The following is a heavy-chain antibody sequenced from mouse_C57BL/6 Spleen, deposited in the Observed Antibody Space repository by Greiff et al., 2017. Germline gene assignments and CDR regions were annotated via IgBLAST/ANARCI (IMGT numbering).Heavy chain of an antibody. D-gene: IGHD1-1*01. J-gene: IGHJ4*01. CDR1: GYTFTSYW. CDR3: AEFTTVVDAMDY. Sequence: QVQLQQPGAELVKPGASVKLSCKASGYTFTSYWMQWVKQRPGQGLEWIGEIDPSDSYTNYNQKFKGKATLTVDTSSRTAYMLLSSLTSEDSAVNYGAEFTTVVDAMDYWGQGTSVTVSS. CDR2: IDPSDSYT. V-gene: IGHV1-50*01.